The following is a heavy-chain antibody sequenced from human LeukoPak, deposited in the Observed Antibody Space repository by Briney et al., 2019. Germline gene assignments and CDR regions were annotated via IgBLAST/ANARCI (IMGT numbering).Heavy chain of an antibody. J-gene: IGHJ4*02. D-gene: IGHD3-10*01. CDR1: GYTFTGYY. CDR3: AFIRSGSGSYYNLVY. CDR2: INPNSGGT. V-gene: IGHV1-2*06. Sequence: GASVKVSCKASGYTFTGYYMHWVRQAPGQGLEWMGRINPNSGGTNYAQKFQGRVTMTRDTSISTAYMELSRLRSDDTAVYYCAFIRSGSGSYYNLVYWGQGTLVTVSS.